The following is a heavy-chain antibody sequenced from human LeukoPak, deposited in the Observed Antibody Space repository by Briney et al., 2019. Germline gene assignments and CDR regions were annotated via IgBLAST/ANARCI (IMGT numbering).Heavy chain of an antibody. CDR3: ARVGSGGVYYYMDV. CDR2: INHSGST. Sequence: SETLSLTCAVYGGSFSGYYWSWIRQPPGKGLEWIGEINHSGSTNYNPSLKSRVTISVDTSKNQFSLKLSSVTAADTAVYYCARVGSGGVYYYMDVWGKGTTVTVSS. CDR1: GGSFSGYY. J-gene: IGHJ6*03. D-gene: IGHD2-15*01. V-gene: IGHV4-34*01.